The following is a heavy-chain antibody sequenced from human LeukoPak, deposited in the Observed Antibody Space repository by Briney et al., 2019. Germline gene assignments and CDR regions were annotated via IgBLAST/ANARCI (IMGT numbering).Heavy chain of an antibody. V-gene: IGHV4-30-2*01. CDR2: IYHSGST. CDR1: GGSISSGGYS. CDR3: ARVRGRQPRGYFDY. J-gene: IGHJ4*02. D-gene: IGHD3-10*01. Sequence: ASQTLSLTCAVSGGSISSGGYSWSWIRQPPGKGLEWIGYIYHSGSTYYNPSLKSRVTISVDTSKNQFSLKLSSVTAADTAVYYCARVRGRQPRGYFDYWGQGTLVTVSS.